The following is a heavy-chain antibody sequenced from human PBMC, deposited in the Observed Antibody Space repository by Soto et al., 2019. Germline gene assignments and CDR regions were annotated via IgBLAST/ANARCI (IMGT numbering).Heavy chain of an antibody. CDR2: ISSSSSFR. J-gene: IGHJ4*02. CDR3: ARDPPLSVLVVVATDDF. Sequence: GGSLRLSCAASGFTFTNRNMNWVRQAPGKGLEWVSSISSSSSFRNYADSVKGRFSISRDNDKNLVYLQMDSLRAEDTAVYYCARDPPLSVLVVVATDDFWGQGTLVTVSS. CDR1: GFTFTNRN. D-gene: IGHD2-21*01. V-gene: IGHV3-21*01.